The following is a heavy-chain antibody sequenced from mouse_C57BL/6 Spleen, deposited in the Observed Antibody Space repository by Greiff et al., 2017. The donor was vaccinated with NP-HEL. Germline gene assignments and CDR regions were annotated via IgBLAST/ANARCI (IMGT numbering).Heavy chain of an antibody. CDR2: INPYNGDT. J-gene: IGHJ3*01. CDR1: GYSFTGYF. Sequence: EVQLQQSGPELVKPGDSVKISCKASGYSFTGYFMNWVMQSHGKSLEWIGRINPYNGDTFYNQKFKGKATLTVDKSSSTAHMELRSLTSEDSAVYYCARGGFYGSDQGFAYWGQGTLVTVSA. CDR3: ARGGFYGSDQGFAY. D-gene: IGHD1-1*01. V-gene: IGHV1-20*01.